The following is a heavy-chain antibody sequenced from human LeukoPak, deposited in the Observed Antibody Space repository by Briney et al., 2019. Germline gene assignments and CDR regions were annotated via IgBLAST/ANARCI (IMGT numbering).Heavy chain of an antibody. Sequence: GESLKISCRGSGYSFTTYWNGWGRQMPGKGLESMGIIFPGDYDTKYSPSFQGQVTISADWSISTAYLQWSSLKASDTAMYYWASGAGIAAPGTYDAFDIGGQGTMVTVSS. D-gene: IGHD6-13*01. CDR1: GYSFTTYW. J-gene: IGHJ3*02. CDR3: ASGAGIAAPGTYDAFDI. CDR2: IFPGDYDT. V-gene: IGHV5-51*01.